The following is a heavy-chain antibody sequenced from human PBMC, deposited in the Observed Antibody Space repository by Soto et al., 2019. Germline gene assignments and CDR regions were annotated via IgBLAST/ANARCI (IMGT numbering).Heavy chain of an antibody. CDR2: IYYSGST. D-gene: IGHD3-3*01. CDR3: ARRAVNVLRFLDHVGWFDP. J-gene: IGHJ5*02. V-gene: IGHV4-31*03. CDR1: GGSISSGGYY. Sequence: QVQLQESGPGLVKPSQTLSLTCTVSGGSISSGGYYWSWIRQHPGKGLEWIGYIYYSGSTYYNPSLKSRVTISVDTSKNQFSLKLSSVTAADTAVYYCARRAVNVLRFLDHVGWFDPWGQGTLVTVSS.